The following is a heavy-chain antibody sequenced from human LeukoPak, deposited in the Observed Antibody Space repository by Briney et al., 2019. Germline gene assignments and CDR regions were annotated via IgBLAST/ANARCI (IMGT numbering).Heavy chain of an antibody. J-gene: IGHJ6*03. Sequence: HTGGSLRLSCTASGFTFGDYAMSWVRQAPGKGLEWVGFIRSKAYGGTTEYAASVKGRFTISRDDSKSIAYLQMNSLKTEDTAVYYCTRDSSLAKYYYDSSGHPRRYYYMDVWGKGTTVTISS. CDR1: GFTFGDYA. V-gene: IGHV3-49*04. CDR3: TRDSSLAKYYYDSSGHPRRYYYMDV. D-gene: IGHD3-22*01. CDR2: IRSKAYGGTT.